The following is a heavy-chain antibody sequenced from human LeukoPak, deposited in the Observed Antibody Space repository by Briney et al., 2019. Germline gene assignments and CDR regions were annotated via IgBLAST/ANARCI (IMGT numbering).Heavy chain of an antibody. Sequence: SQTLSLTCTVSGGSISSGDYYWGWIRQPPGNGLEWIGYIYYSGSTYYNPSLKSRVTMSVDTSKTQFSLKLSSVTAADTAVYYCARDGNPWNLDVWGRGTLVTVSS. CDR1: GGSISSGDYY. CDR3: ARDGNPWNLDV. D-gene: IGHD1-14*01. J-gene: IGHJ2*01. V-gene: IGHV4-30-4*01. CDR2: IYYSGST.